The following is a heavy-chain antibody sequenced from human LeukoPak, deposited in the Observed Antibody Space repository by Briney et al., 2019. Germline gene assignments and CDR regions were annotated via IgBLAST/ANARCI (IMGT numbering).Heavy chain of an antibody. CDR3: ARSLWFGAFDI. Sequence: PSDTLSLTCTVAGGSISSGGYYWSWLPQHPGNRLEWIGYIYYSGSTYYNPSLKSRVTISVDTSKNQFSLKLSSVTAADTAVYYCARSLWFGAFDIWGQGTMVTVSS. CDR2: IYYSGST. D-gene: IGHD3-10*01. CDR1: GGSISSGGYY. J-gene: IGHJ3*02. V-gene: IGHV4-31*03.